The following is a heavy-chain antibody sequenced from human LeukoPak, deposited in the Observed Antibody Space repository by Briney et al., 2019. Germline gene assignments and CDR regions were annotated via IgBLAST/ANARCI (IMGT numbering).Heavy chain of an antibody. J-gene: IGHJ4*02. CDR1: GFTFNSYS. D-gene: IGHD3-22*01. Sequence: RPGGSLRPSCAASGFTFNSYSIYWVRQAPGRGLEWIAGIFVIVGSAHYADSVKGRFTISRDNSKNSVFLQMNSLKTEATAVYYCGKTTVGYSSGRFPGWPVDYWGQGTLVTVSS. V-gene: IGHV3-23*01. CDR3: GKTTVGYSSGRFPGWPVDY. CDR2: IFVIVGSA.